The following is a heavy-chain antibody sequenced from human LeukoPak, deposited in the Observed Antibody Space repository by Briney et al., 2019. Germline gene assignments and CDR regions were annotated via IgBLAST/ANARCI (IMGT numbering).Heavy chain of an antibody. CDR1: GFTFSTYS. CDR2: ISSSSSHI. D-gene: IGHD6-13*01. V-gene: IGHV3-21*01. J-gene: IGHJ4*02. CDR3: ARYGLVWEAAAHFDY. Sequence: PWGSLRLSCTASGFTFSTYSMNWVRQAPGKGLEWVSSISSSSSHIYYADSVKGRFTISRDNAKNSLYLQMNSLRAEDTAVYYCARYGLVWEAAAHFDYWGQGTLVTVSS.